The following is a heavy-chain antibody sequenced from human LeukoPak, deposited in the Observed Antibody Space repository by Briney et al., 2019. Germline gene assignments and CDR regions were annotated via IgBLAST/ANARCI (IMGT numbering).Heavy chain of an antibody. CDR1: GFTFSDYY. V-gene: IGHV3-11*03. CDR3: ARSRSLNNWFDP. Sequence: GGSLRLSCAASGFTFSDYYMSWIRQAAGKGLAWVSYISSSSSYTNYADSVKGRFTISRDNAKNSLYLQMNSLRAEDTAVYYCARSRSLNNWFDPWGQGTLVTVSS. J-gene: IGHJ5*02. CDR2: ISSSSSYT.